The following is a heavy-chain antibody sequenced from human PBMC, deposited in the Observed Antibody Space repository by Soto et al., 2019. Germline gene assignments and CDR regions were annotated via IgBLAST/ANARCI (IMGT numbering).Heavy chain of an antibody. J-gene: IGHJ5*02. V-gene: IGHV3-23*01. CDR1: GYTFSDYD. CDR2: ISKSGGNT. Sequence: GGSLRLACATSGYTFSDYDMSWVRQAPGKGLEWVSSISKSGGNTYYADSVMGRFTISRDKSQNTVSLLMRTLRVEDTAVYYCARDLRDNDNYYYWFDPWGQGTQVTVSS. CDR3: ARDLRDNDNYYYWFDP. D-gene: IGHD3-16*01.